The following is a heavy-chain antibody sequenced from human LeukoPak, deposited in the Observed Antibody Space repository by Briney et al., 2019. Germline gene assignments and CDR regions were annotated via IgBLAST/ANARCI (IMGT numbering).Heavy chain of an antibody. V-gene: IGHV3-30*18. CDR1: GFTFSSYG. CDR3: AKDLNSGPRDI. CDR2: ISYDGSNK. J-gene: IGHJ3*02. Sequence: GGSLRLSCAASGFTFSSYGMHWVRQAPGKGVEWGAVISYDGSNKYYADSVKGRFTISRDNSKNTLYLQMNSLRAEDTAVYYCAKDLNSGPRDIWGQGTMVTVSS. D-gene: IGHD5-12*01.